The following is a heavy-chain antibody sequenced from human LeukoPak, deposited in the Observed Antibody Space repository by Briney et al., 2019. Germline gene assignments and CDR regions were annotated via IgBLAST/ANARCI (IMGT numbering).Heavy chain of an antibody. CDR3: ARAAVLWFGELAAGDNWFDP. CDR1: GYTFTSYG. V-gene: IGHV1-18*01. D-gene: IGHD3-10*01. Sequence: GASVNVSCKASGYTFTSYGISWVRQAPGQGLEWMGWISAYNGNTNYAQKLQGRVTMTTDTSTSTAYMELRSLRSDDTAVYYCARAAVLWFGELAAGDNWFDPWGQGTLVTVSS. J-gene: IGHJ5*02. CDR2: ISAYNGNT.